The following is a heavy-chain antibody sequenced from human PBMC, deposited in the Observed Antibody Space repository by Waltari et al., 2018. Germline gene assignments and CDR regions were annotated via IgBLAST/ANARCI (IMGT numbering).Heavy chain of an antibody. Sequence: QLQESGPGLVKPSGTLSLSCAVSGDSVTSANWWSWVRQSPQRGLEWIGQVLSTGKTNYSPSFASRVTMSLDASNNQFSLKVTSATAADTAVYDCARDRGRGLYLDVWGPGTLVTVSP. V-gene: IGHV4-4*02. J-gene: IGHJ4*02. CDR3: ARDRGRGLYLDV. CDR2: VLSTGKT. D-gene: IGHD2-15*01. CDR1: GDSVTSANW.